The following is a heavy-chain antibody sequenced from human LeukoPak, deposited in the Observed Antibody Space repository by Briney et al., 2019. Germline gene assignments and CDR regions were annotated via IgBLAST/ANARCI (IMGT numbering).Heavy chain of an antibody. D-gene: IGHD3-22*01. CDR1: GFTFSSYG. Sequence: PGGSLRLSCAASGFTFSSYGMHWVRQAPGKGLEWVAFIRYDGSNKYYADSVKGRFTISRDNSKNTLYLQMNSLRGEDTAVYYCAKDPHGRYYDSSGGAFDIWGQGTMVTVSS. CDR2: IRYDGSNK. J-gene: IGHJ3*02. V-gene: IGHV3-30*02. CDR3: AKDPHGRYYDSSGGAFDI.